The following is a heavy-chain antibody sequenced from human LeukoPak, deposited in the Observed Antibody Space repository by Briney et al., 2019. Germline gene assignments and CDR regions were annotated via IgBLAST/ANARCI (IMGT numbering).Heavy chain of an antibody. V-gene: IGHV4-59*06. CDR2: IYYSGST. CDR1: GGSISSYY. D-gene: IGHD5-18*01. CDR3: AREARYSYGSQVDY. J-gene: IGHJ4*02. Sequence: SETLSLTCTVSGGSISSYYWSWIRQHPGKGLEWIGYIYYSGSTYYNPSLKSRVTISVDTSKNQFSLKLSSVTAADTAVYYCAREARYSYGSQVDYWGQGTLVTVSS.